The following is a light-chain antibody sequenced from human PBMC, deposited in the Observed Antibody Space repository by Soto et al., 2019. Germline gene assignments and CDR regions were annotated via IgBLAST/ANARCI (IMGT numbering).Light chain of an antibody. Sequence: QSALTQPASVSGSPGQSITISCTGSSSDVGAYNYVSWYQQHPGKVPKLILYEVSNRPSGVSNRFSGSKSGNTASLTISGLQAEDEADYYCSSYTTLTTLALFGGGTKLTVL. J-gene: IGLJ3*02. CDR2: EVS. CDR3: SSYTTLTTLAL. CDR1: SSDVGAYNY. V-gene: IGLV2-14*01.